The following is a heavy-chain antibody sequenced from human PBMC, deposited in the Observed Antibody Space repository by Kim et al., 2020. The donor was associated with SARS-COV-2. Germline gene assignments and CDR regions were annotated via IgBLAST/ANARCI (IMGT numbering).Heavy chain of an antibody. V-gene: IGHV3-33*01. CDR3: ARDSWSYFDY. J-gene: IGHJ4*02. D-gene: IGHD3-3*01. CDR2: NK. Sequence: NKYYADSVKGRFTLSRDNFKNTLYLQMNSLRAEDTAVYYCARDSWSYFDYGGQGTLVTVSS.